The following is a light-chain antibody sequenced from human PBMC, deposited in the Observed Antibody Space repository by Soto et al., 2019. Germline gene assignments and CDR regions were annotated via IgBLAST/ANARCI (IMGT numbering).Light chain of an antibody. J-gene: IGKJ1*01. CDR1: QSLQHSNGNIQ. Sequence: DIVLTQSPQSLPVTPGEPASISCRSSQSLQHSNGNIQLDCYLQKPGQSPQLLIYVGSIGASEVTDRVRGSGSGTDFTLKSPQGEVEDVGIYYCMQAIQAPRTFGLGTKVEIK. CDR3: MQAIQAPRT. V-gene: IGKV2-28*01. CDR2: VGS.